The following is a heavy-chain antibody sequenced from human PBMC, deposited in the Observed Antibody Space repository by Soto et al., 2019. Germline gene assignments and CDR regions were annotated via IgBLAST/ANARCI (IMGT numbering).Heavy chain of an antibody. V-gene: IGHV3-23*01. J-gene: IGHJ4*02. D-gene: IGHD4-17*01. CDR2: ISGSGGST. CDR3: AKRTTVTTGFYFDY. Sequence: LRLSCAASGFTFSSYAMSWVRQAPGKGLEWVSAISGSGGSTYYADSVKGRFTISRDNSKNTLYLQMNSLRAEDTAVYYCAKRTTVTTGFYFDYWGQGTLVTVSS. CDR1: GFTFSSYA.